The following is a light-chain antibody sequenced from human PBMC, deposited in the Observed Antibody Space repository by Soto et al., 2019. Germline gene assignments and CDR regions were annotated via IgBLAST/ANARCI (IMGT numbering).Light chain of an antibody. CDR3: SSYTSSSTLKG. CDR2: DVS. V-gene: IGLV2-14*03. CDR1: SSDVGGYNY. Sequence: QSALTQPASVSGSPGKSITISCTRPSSDVGGYNYVSWYQHHPGPATKLMIYDVSNRPTGVSNRFSGSKSGNTASLTISGLQAEDEADYYGSSYTSSSTLKGFGGGTKLTVL. J-gene: IGLJ2*01.